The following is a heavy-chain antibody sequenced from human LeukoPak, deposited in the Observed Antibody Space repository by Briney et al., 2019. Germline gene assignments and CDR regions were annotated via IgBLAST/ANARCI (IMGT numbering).Heavy chain of an antibody. CDR2: IDPSDSYT. CDR1: GYSFTSYW. J-gene: IGHJ4*02. CDR3: ARGRDVVAATSSDY. D-gene: IGHD2-15*01. Sequence: GESLKISCKGSGYSFTSYWISWVRQMPGKGLEWMGRIDPSDSYTNYSPSFQGHVTISAGKSISTAYLQWSSLKASDTAMYYCARGRDVVAATSSDYWGQGTLVTVSS. V-gene: IGHV5-10-1*01.